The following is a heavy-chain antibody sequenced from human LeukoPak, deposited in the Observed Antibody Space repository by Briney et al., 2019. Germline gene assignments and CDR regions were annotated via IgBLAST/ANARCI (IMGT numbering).Heavy chain of an antibody. CDR2: IYPGDSDT. J-gene: IGHJ5*02. D-gene: IGHD2-2*01. Sequence: GESLKISCRGSGYSFSTYWIGWVRQMPGKGLELMGIIYPGDSDTRYSPSFQGQVTISADKSISTVYLQWNSLKASDTAMYYCARQSRYASRKGFDPWGQGTLVTVSS. V-gene: IGHV5-51*01. CDR1: GYSFSTYW. CDR3: ARQSRYASRKGFDP.